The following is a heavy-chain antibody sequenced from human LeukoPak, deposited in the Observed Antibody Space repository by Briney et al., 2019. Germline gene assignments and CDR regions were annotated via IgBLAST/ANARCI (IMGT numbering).Heavy chain of an antibody. CDR3: ARDQQWLAIDY. V-gene: IGHV3-7*01. D-gene: IGHD6-19*01. Sequence: GGSLRLSCAAYGFTFSSYWMSWVRQAPGKGLEWVANIKQDGSEKYYVDSVKGRFTISRDNAKNSLYLQMNSLRAEDTAVYYCARDQQWLAIDYWGQGTLVTVSS. J-gene: IGHJ4*02. CDR2: IKQDGSEK. CDR1: GFTFSSYW.